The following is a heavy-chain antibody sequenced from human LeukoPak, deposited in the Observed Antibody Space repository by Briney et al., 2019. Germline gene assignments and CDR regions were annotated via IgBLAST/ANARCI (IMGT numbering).Heavy chain of an antibody. Sequence: SETLSLTCTVSGDSISSYQWNWVRQPPGKGLEWIGCIYYSGSTNYNPSLKSRVTISVDTSKNQFSLTLTSVTAADTAIYYCARRFDSWGQGALVTVSS. CDR2: IYYSGST. V-gene: IGHV4-59*08. CDR3: ARRFDS. J-gene: IGHJ4*02. CDR1: GDSISSYQ.